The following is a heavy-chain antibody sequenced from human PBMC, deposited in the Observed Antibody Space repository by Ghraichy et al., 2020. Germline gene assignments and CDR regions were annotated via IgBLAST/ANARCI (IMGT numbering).Heavy chain of an antibody. J-gene: IGHJ4*02. CDR2: INAGNGNT. V-gene: IGHV1-3*01. D-gene: IGHD2-15*01. CDR1: GYTFTNYA. Sequence: ASVKVSCKTSGYTFTNYAMHWLRQAPGQRLEWMGWINAGNGNTIYSQKFQGRVAITRDTSASTAYMELSGLRSEDTAVYYCAPSSNSGPFYFDYWGQGTLVTVSS. CDR3: APSSNSGPFYFDY.